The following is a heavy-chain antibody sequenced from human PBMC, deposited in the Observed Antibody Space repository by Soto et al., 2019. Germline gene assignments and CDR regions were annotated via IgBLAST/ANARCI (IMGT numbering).Heavy chain of an antibody. CDR3: AHSPEGCCSGGSCLNWFDP. CDR1: GFSLSTSGVG. Sequence: SGPTLVNPTQTLTLTCTFSGFSLSTSGVGVGWIRQPPGKALEWLALIYWNDDKRYSPSLKSRLTITKDTSKNQVVLTMTNMDPVDTATYYCAHSPEGCCSGGSCLNWFDPWGQGTLVTVSS. V-gene: IGHV2-5*01. CDR2: IYWNDDK. D-gene: IGHD2-15*01. J-gene: IGHJ5*02.